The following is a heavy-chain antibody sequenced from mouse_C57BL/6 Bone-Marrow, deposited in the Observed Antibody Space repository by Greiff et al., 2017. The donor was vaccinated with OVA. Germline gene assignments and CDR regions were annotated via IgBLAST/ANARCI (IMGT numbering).Heavy chain of an antibody. D-gene: IGHD2-3*01. Sequence: VQLQQSVAELVRPGASVKLSCTASGFNIKNTYMHWVKQRPEQGLEWIGRIDPANGNTKYAPKFQGKATITADTSSNTAYLQLSSLTSEDTAIYYCARISYDGYSFYYFDYWGQGTTLTVSS. J-gene: IGHJ2*01. CDR2: IDPANGNT. V-gene: IGHV14-3*01. CDR1: GFNIKNTY. CDR3: ARISYDGYSFYYFDY.